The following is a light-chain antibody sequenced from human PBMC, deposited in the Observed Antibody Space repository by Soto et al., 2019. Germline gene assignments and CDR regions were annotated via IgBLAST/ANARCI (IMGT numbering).Light chain of an antibody. V-gene: IGLV2-14*01. Sequence: QSALTQPASVSGSPGQSITISCTGTSSDVGGYNYVSWYQQHPGKAPKLMIYDVSNRPSGVSNRFSGSKSGNTASLTISGLQAEDEAAYYCNSYTSSSLYVFGTGTKVTVL. J-gene: IGLJ1*01. CDR2: DVS. CDR1: SSDVGGYNY. CDR3: NSYTSSSLYV.